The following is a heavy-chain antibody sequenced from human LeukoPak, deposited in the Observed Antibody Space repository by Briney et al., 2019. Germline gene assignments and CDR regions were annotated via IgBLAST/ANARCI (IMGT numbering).Heavy chain of an antibody. Sequence: SETLSLTCTVSGGSISSYYWSWIRQPPGKGLEWIGYIYTSGSTNYNPSLKSRVTISVDTSKNQFSLKLSSVTAADTAVYYCARTQQLVRFGCEYYYYYYMDVWGKGTTVTVSS. D-gene: IGHD6-13*01. J-gene: IGHJ6*03. CDR1: GGSISSYY. CDR3: ARTQQLVRFGCEYYYYYYMDV. CDR2: IYTSGST. V-gene: IGHV4-4*09.